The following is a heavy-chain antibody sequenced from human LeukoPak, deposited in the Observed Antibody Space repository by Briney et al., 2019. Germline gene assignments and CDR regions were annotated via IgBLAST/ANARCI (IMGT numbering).Heavy chain of an antibody. CDR2: IGGSGTIT. D-gene: IGHD3-10*02. CDR3: AKHVAIGLDTMDV. V-gene: IGHV3-23*01. CDR1: GFTFSSYS. Sequence: GGSLRLSCAASGFTFSSYSLNWVRQAPGKGLEWVSIIGGSGTITHYADSVKGRFTISRDNSKNTLSLQMNSLRAEDTAVYYCAKHVAIGLDTMDVWGQGTTVTVSS. J-gene: IGHJ6*02.